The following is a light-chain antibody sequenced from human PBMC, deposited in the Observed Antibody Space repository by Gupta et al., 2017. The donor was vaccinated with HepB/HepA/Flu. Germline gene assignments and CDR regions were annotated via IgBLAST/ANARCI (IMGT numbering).Light chain of an antibody. CDR1: QRISRY. Sequence: DIKMTQSPSSLSASVGDRISITCRASQRISRYLYLYQQKPGEAPKLLVYGASRLKGGVPSRVSGRGSGTDFTLTISSLQPEEFAIYYCQQRHYTPWTFGQGTKVEIK. J-gene: IGKJ1*01. V-gene: IGKV1-39*01. CDR2: GAS. CDR3: QQRHYTPWT.